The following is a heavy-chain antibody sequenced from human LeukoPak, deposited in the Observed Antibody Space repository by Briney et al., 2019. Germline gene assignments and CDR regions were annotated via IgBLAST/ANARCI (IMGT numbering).Heavy chain of an antibody. CDR3: ARMRSVTIRSYYYYYMDV. D-gene: IGHD4-17*01. V-gene: IGHV4-59*01. Sequence: SETLSLTCTVSGGSISSYYWSWIRQPPGKGLEWIGYIYYSGSTNYNPSLKSRVTISVDMSKNQFSLKLSSVTAADTAVYYCARMRSVTIRSYYYYYMDVWGKGTTVTVSS. CDR2: IYYSGST. J-gene: IGHJ6*03. CDR1: GGSISSYY.